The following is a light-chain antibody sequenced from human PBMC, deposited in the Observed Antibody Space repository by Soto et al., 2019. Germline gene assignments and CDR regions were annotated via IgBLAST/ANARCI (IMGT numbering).Light chain of an antibody. CDR1: SSDVGGYNY. Sequence: QSALTQPASVSGSPGQSITISCTGTSSDVGGYNYVSWYQQHPGKAPKLMIYDDSNRPSGVSNRFSGSKSGNTASLTIPGLQAEDEADYYCRSYTSSSSLVVFGGGTKLTVL. CDR3: RSYTSSSSLVV. J-gene: IGLJ2*01. V-gene: IGLV2-14*01. CDR2: DDS.